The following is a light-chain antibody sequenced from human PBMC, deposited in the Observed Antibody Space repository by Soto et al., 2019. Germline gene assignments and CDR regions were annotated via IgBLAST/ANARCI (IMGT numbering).Light chain of an antibody. CDR3: QQRRGT. Sequence: EIVLTQSPATLSFSPGERATLSCRASQSVSSYLAWYQQKPGQAPRLLIYDASNRATGVPARFSGSGSGTDFTLTISSLEPEDLAVYYCQQRRGTFGPGTKVDIK. CDR1: QSVSSY. J-gene: IGKJ3*01. V-gene: IGKV3-11*01. CDR2: DAS.